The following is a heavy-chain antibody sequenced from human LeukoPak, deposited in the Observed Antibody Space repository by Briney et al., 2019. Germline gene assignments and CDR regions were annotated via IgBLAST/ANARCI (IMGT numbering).Heavy chain of an antibody. V-gene: IGHV3-23*01. Sequence: GGSLRLSCAASGFTFNNYAMSWVRQAPGTGLEWVSTISSGATTTYYADSVKGRFSVSRDNSKNTLHLQANSLRAEDTAVYYCAKDFLYTYYFDYWGQGTLVTVSS. J-gene: IGHJ4*02. D-gene: IGHD3-3*01. CDR1: GFTFNNYA. CDR3: AKDFLYTYYFDY. CDR2: ISSGATTT.